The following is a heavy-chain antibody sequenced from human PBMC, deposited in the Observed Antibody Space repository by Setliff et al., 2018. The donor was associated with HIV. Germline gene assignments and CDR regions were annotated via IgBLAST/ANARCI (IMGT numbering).Heavy chain of an antibody. D-gene: IGHD6-6*01. CDR1: RYTFTGYH. CDR3: ARGLVWGSFSTSSYY. Sequence: GASVKVSCKASRYTFTGYHIFWVRQAPGQGLESMGWINPDSGVTYYAQRFQGRVTMTRDTSITTAYMELTSLRSDDTAVYYCARGLVWGSFSTSSYYWGQGTLVTVSS. J-gene: IGHJ4*02. V-gene: IGHV1-2*02. CDR2: INPDSGVT.